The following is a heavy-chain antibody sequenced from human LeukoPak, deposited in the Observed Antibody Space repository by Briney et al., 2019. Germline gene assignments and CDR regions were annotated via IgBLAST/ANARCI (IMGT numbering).Heavy chain of an antibody. D-gene: IGHD3-10*01. J-gene: IGHJ6*02. CDR3: AREGRYYGSGSYYSSYGMDV. CDR2: MNPNSGNT. Sequence: VRQATGQGXEWMGWMNPNSGNTGYAQKFQGRVTMTRNTSISTAYMELSSLRSEDTAVYYCAREGRYYGSGSYYSSYGMDVWGQGTTVTVSS. V-gene: IGHV1-8*01.